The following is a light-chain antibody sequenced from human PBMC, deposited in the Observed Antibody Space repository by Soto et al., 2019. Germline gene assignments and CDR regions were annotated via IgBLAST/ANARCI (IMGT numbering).Light chain of an antibody. V-gene: IGLV2-14*01. J-gene: IGLJ3*02. CDR3: SSYTSSSTWV. Sequence: QSVLTQPASVSGSPGQSITISCTGTSGDVGGYNYVSWFQQHPGKAPKVLIYEVNYRPSGVSNRFSASKSGNTASLTISGLQAEDEADYYCSSYTSSSTWVLGGGTKLTVL. CDR1: SGDVGGYNY. CDR2: EVN.